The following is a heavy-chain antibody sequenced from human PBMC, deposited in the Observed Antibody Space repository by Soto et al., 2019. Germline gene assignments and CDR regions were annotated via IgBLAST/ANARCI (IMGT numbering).Heavy chain of an antibody. CDR1: EFTLSNSA. CDR2: ISGSGTST. D-gene: IGHD6-6*01. CDR3: AKDRGAYCSSFNDY. Sequence: EVQLLESGGGFVQPGGSLRLSCAASEFTLSNSAMSWVRQAPGKGLEWVSCISGSGTSTYYADSVKGRFAISRDNSKNILYLQLSSLRAEDTALYYCAKDRGAYCSSFNDYWGQGTLVTVSS. V-gene: IGHV3-23*01. J-gene: IGHJ4*02.